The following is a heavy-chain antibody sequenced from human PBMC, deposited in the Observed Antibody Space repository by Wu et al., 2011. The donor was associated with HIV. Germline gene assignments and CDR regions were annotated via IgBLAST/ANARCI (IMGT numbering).Heavy chain of an antibody. J-gene: IGHJ6*02. Sequence: QVQLVQSGADVKKPGASVRVSCKASGYTFTAYYIHWVRQAPGQGLEWMGWINPNSGGTNYAQKFQGRVTVTRDTSISTAYMELSRLRSDDTAVYFCAKDHCTSSGCYENYYNGMDVWGQGDHGHRLL. CDR2: INPNSGGT. V-gene: IGHV1-2*02. CDR3: AKDHCTSSGCYENYYNGMDV. CDR1: GYTFTAYY. D-gene: IGHD2-2*01.